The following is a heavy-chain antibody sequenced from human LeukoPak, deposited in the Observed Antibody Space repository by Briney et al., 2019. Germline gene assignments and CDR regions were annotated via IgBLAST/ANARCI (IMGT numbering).Heavy chain of an antibody. D-gene: IGHD2-2*01. J-gene: IGHJ4*02. CDR3: AKDALVVPAAYYFDY. CDR1: EFTFSSYA. Sequence: GGSLRLSCAASEFTFSSYAMSWVRQAPGKGLEWVSAISGSGGSTYYADSVKGRFTISRDNSKNTLYLQMNSLRAEDTAVYYCAKDALVVPAAYYFDYWGQGTLVIVSS. CDR2: ISGSGGST. V-gene: IGHV3-23*01.